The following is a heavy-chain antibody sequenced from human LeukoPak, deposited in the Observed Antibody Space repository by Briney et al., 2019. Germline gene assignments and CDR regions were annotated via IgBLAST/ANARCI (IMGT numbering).Heavy chain of an antibody. CDR2: ISGSGGST. V-gene: IGHV3-23*01. D-gene: IGHD3-16*01. CDR3: AKLGIPSPTLN. CDR1: GFTFSSYG. Sequence: PGGSLRLSCATSGFTFSSYGMHWVRQAPGKGLEWVSAISGSGGSTYYADSVKGRFTISRDNSKNTLYLQMNSLRAEDTAVYYCAKLGIPSPTLNWGQGTLVTVSS. J-gene: IGHJ4*02.